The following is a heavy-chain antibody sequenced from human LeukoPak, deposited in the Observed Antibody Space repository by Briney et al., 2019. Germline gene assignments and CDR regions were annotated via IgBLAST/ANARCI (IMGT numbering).Heavy chain of an antibody. D-gene: IGHD2-2*01. Sequence: PSETLSLTCTVSGGSITSYYWSWSRQPPGKGREWIGYIYYSGSTNYNPSPKSRVNISVDTSTNQFSLKLSSVTAADTAVYYCARDIAPAATMGWLDPWGQGTLVTVSS. CDR3: ARDIAPAATMGWLDP. V-gene: IGHV4-59*01. CDR2: IYYSGST. CDR1: GGSITSYY. J-gene: IGHJ5*02.